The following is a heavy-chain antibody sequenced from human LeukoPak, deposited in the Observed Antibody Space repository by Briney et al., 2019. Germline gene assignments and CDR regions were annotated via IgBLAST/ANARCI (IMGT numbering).Heavy chain of an antibody. Sequence: PSETLSLTCSVSGGSISSSSYYWGWIRQPPGKGLEWIGSIYYSGSTYYNPSLKSRVTISVDTSKNQLSLKVSSVTAADTAVYYCARERQQLVRGYFDYWGQGTLVTVS. CDR3: ARERQQLVRGYFDY. D-gene: IGHD6-13*01. CDR2: IYYSGST. CDR1: GGSISSSSYY. J-gene: IGHJ4*02. V-gene: IGHV4-39*02.